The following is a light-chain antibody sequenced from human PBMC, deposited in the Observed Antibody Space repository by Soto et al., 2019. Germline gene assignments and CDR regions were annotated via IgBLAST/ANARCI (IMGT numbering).Light chain of an antibody. V-gene: IGLV2-18*02. CDR2: EVS. J-gene: IGLJ2*01. CDR1: SSDVGDYNR. Sequence: QSALTQPASVSGSPGQSVTISCTGTSSDVGDYNRVSWYQQSPGTAPKLMIYEVSNRPSGVPDRFPGSKSGNTASLTISGLQAEDEADYYCNSYTSTTSYIIFGGGTKLTVL. CDR3: NSYTSTTSYII.